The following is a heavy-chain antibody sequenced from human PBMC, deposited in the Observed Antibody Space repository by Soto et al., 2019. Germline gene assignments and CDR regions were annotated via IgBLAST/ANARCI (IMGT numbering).Heavy chain of an antibody. Sequence: GGSLRLSCAASGFTFSSYAMSWVRQAPGKGLEWVSTITSGDYTYYADSVKGRFTISRDNSKNTLHLQMNSLRAEDTAVYYCASQPNYGDGIDYWGQGTLVTVSS. CDR3: ASQPNYGDGIDY. CDR2: ITSGDYT. J-gene: IGHJ4*02. D-gene: IGHD4-17*01. CDR1: GFTFSSYA. V-gene: IGHV3-23*01.